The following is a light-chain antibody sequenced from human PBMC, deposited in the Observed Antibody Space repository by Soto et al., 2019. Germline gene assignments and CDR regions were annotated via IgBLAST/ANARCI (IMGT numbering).Light chain of an antibody. J-gene: IGKJ5*01. CDR3: QQYNNWPPT. V-gene: IGKV3-15*01. Sequence: EIVMTQSRATLSVSPGERATLSCRASQSVSSNLAWYQQKPGQAPRLLIYGASTRATGIPARFSGIRSATDFTLTISSLQSENFALYYCQQYNNWPPTFGQGTRLEIK. CDR1: QSVSSN. CDR2: GAS.